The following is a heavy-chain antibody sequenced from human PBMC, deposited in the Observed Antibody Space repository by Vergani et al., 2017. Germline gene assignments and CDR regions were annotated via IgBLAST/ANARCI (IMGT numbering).Heavy chain of an antibody. Sequence: EVQLLESGGGLVQPGGSLRLSCAASGFTFSSYAMSWVRQAPGQGLGWVSAISGSGGSTYYADSVKGRFTISRDNSKNTLYLQMNSLRAEDTAVYYCAKTPLRITMVRGVSRYYFDYWGQGTLVTVSS. J-gene: IGHJ4*02. CDR1: GFTFSSYA. V-gene: IGHV3-23*01. CDR2: ISGSGGST. D-gene: IGHD3-10*01. CDR3: AKTPLRITMVRGVSRYYFDY.